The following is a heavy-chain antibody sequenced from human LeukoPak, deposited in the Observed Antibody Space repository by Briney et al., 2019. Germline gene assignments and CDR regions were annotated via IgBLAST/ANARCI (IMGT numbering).Heavy chain of an antibody. CDR3: ARTGIAVAGLSYYYYYMDV. CDR1: GDSISTSNSY. V-gene: IGHV4-39*07. CDR2: IYYSGNT. Sequence: SETLSLTCTVSGDSISTSNSYWGWIRQPPGKGLEWIGSIYYSGNTYYNPSLKSRVAISVDTSKNQFSLKLSSVTAADTAVYYCARTGIAVAGLSYYYYYMDVWGKGTTVTISS. J-gene: IGHJ6*03. D-gene: IGHD6-19*01.